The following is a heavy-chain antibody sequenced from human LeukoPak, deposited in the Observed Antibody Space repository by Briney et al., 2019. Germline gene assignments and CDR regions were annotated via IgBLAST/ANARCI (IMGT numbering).Heavy chain of an antibody. J-gene: IGHJ4*02. D-gene: IGHD3-10*01. V-gene: IGHV3-30*04. CDR2: ISYDGSNK. Sequence: QTGGSLRLSCAASGFTFSSYAMQWVRQAPGKGLEWVAVISYDGSNKYYADSVKGRFTISRDNSKNTLYLQMNSLRAEDTAVYYCARWFGELLVAFDYWGQGTLVTVSS. CDR3: ARWFGELLVAFDY. CDR1: GFTFSSYA.